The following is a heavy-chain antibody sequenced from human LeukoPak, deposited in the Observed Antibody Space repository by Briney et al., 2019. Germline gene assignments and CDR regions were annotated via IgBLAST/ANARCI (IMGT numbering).Heavy chain of an antibody. J-gene: IGHJ6*02. V-gene: IGHV4-4*07. CDR2: IYTSGST. D-gene: IGHD2-2*01. Sequence: SETLSLTCTVSGGSISSYYWSWIRQPAGNGLEWIGRIYTSGSTNYNPSLKSRVTMSVDTSKNQFSLKLSSVTAADTAVYYCARSADIVVVPAASQGMDVWGQGTTVTVSS. CDR3: ARSADIVVVPAASQGMDV. CDR1: GGSISSYY.